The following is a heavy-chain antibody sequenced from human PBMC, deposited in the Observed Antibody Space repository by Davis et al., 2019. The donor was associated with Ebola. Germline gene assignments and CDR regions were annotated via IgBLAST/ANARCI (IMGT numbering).Heavy chain of an antibody. J-gene: IGHJ4*02. CDR3: ARDSIYNNYYYFDY. CDR2: ISAYNGNT. Sequence: AASVKVSCKASGYTFTNYGITWVRQAPGQGLEWMGWISAYNGNTNYAQKLQGRVTMTTDTSTSTAYMELRSLRSDDTAVYYCARDSIYNNYYYFDYWGQGTLVTVSS. V-gene: IGHV1-18*04. D-gene: IGHD4-11*01. CDR1: GYTFTNYG.